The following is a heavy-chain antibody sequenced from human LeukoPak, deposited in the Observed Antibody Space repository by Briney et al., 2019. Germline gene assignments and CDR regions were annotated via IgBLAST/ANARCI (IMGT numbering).Heavy chain of an antibody. D-gene: IGHD6-19*01. V-gene: IGHV4-34*01. CDR3: ARGSKWLDY. Sequence: SETLSLTCAVYGGSFSGYYWSWILQPPGKGLEWIGEINHSGSTNYNPSLKSRVTISVDTSKNQFSLKLSSVTAADTAVYYCARGSKWLDYWGQGTLVTVSS. J-gene: IGHJ4*02. CDR2: INHSGST. CDR1: GGSFSGYY.